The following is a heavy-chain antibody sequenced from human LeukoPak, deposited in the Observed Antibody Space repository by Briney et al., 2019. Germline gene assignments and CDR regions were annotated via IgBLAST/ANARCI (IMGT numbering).Heavy chain of an antibody. V-gene: IGHV3-20*04. CDR1: GFTFDDYG. CDR2: INWNGGST. D-gene: IGHD3-10*01. CDR3: ARGGSGSYYY. Sequence: GGSLRLSCAASGFTFDDYGMSWVRQAPGEGLGWVSGINWNGGSTGYADSVKGLFTISRDNAKNSLYLQMNSLRAEDTALYYCARGGSGSYYYWGQGTLVTVSS. J-gene: IGHJ4*02.